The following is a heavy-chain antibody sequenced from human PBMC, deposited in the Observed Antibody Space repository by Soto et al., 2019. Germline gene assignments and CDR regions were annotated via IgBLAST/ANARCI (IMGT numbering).Heavy chain of an antibody. V-gene: IGHV1-2*02. CDR2: INPSSGGT. CDR1: GYPFTDPY. D-gene: IGHD4-4*01. J-gene: IGHJ6*02. CDR3: AQAARTYSQGVDV. Sequence: ASVKVSCKASGYPFTDPYIYWVRQAPGQGLEWMGWINPSSGGTEFAEKFQGRVTVTRDTSITTVFLELNSLTSDDTGVYFCAQAARTYSQGVDVWGQGTAVTVSS.